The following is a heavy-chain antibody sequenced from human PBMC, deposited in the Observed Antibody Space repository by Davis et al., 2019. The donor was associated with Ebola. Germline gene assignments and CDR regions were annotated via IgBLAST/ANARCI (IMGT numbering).Heavy chain of an antibody. CDR3: ARRAWYYDRSGYLDGMDV. Sequence: PSETLSLTCPVSGSTFSSYSMNWVRQAPGKGLEWVSYISSSSSTIHYADSVKGRFTISRDNAKNSLYLQMNSLRDEDTAVYYCARRAWYYDRSGYLDGMDVWGQGITVTVSS. CDR2: ISSSSSTI. CDR1: GSTFSSYS. V-gene: IGHV3-48*02. D-gene: IGHD3-22*01. J-gene: IGHJ6*02.